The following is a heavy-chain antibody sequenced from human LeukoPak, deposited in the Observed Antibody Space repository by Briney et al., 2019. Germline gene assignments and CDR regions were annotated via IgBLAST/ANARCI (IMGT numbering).Heavy chain of an antibody. V-gene: IGHV4-4*07. J-gene: IGHJ5*02. D-gene: IGHD6-19*01. CDR2: IYTSGST. Sequence: SETLSLTCTVSGGSISSYYWSWIRQPAGKGLEWIGRIYTSGSTNYNPSLKSRVTMSVDTSKNQFSLKLSSVTAADTAVYYCARDRGREQWLVNWFDPWGQGTLVTVSS. CDR1: GGSISSYY. CDR3: ARDRGREQWLVNWFDP.